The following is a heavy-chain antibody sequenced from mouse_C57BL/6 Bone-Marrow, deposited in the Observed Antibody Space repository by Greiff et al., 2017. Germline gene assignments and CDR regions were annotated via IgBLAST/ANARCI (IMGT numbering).Heavy chain of an antibody. D-gene: IGHD1-1*01. CDR3: AQSHYYGSSYEGAMDY. J-gene: IGHJ4*01. CDR2: IHPNSGST. CDR1: GYTFTSYW. V-gene: IGHV1-64*01. Sequence: QVQLQQPGAELVKPGASVKLSCKASGYTFTSYWMHWVKQRPGQGLEWIGMIHPNSGSTNYNEKFKSKATLTVDKSSSTAYMQLSSLTSEDSAVYYCAQSHYYGSSYEGAMDYWGQGTSVTVSS.